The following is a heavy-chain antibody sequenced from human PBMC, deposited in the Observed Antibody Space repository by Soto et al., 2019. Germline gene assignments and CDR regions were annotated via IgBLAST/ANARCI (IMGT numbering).Heavy chain of an antibody. Sequence: GASVKVSCKASGYTFTGYYMHWGGQAPGQGLEWMGWINPNSGGTNYAQKFQGRVTMTRDTSTSTVYMELSSLRSEDTAVYYCARANNNYSYYYGMDVWGQGTTVTVSS. CDR1: GYTFTGYY. V-gene: IGHV1-2*02. D-gene: IGHD1-20*01. CDR3: ARANNNYSYYYGMDV. CDR2: INPNSGGT. J-gene: IGHJ6*02.